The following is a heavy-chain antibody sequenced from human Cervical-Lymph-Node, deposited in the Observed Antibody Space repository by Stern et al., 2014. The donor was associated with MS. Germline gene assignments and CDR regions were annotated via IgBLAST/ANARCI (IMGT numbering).Heavy chain of an antibody. CDR3: ARPAAARYFDY. CDR1: GFTFGRHA. J-gene: IGHJ4*02. D-gene: IGHD6-25*01. V-gene: IGHV3-30-3*01. Sequence: MQLVESGGGVVQPGRSLRLSCATSGFTFGRHAMHWVRQAPGKGLEWVAIISYDGCSQHYADSVKGRFTISRSNSNNTLYLQMNSLRVEDTAMYYCARPAAARYFDYWGQGSQVTVSS. CDR2: ISYDGCSQ.